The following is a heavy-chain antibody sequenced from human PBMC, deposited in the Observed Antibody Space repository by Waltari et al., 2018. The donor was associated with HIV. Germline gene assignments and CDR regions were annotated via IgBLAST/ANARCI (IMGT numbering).Heavy chain of an antibody. CDR2: SYPGDYGA. CDR3: GRQGYGEWDNGKVY. CDR1: GYSFTSYW. V-gene: IGHV5-51*01. Sequence: EVQLVQSGAEVKKPGESLKISCKGSGYSFTSYWIGWVRQMPGKGLEWMGISYPGDYGARYSPSLQGEVTISADKSISTAYLQGSSRKASDTAMYDCGRQGYGEWDNGKVYWGQGTLVTVSS. J-gene: IGHJ4*02. D-gene: IGHD2-8*01.